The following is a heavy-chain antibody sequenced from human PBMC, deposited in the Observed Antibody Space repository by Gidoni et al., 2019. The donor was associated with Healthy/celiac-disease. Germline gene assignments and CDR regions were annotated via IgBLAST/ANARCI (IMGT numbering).Heavy chain of an antibody. V-gene: IGHV3-7*01. Sequence: VPLVESGGGFVPPGGSLRLSFAASGFTFSSHWMSWVRQAPGKGLEWVANIKQDGSEKYYVDSVKGRFTISRDNAKNSLYLQMNSLRAEDTAVYYCARDSRHAFDIWGQGTMVTVSS. CDR2: IKQDGSEK. J-gene: IGHJ3*02. CDR3: ARDSRHAFDI. CDR1: GFTFSSHW.